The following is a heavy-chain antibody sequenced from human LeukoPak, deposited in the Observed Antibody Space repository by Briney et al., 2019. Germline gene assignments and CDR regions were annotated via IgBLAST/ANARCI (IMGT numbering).Heavy chain of an antibody. CDR3: ASAIRGQSGY. J-gene: IGHJ4*02. V-gene: IGHV4-34*01. CDR1: GGSFSGYY. D-gene: IGHD2-2*01. CDR2: INHSGST. Sequence: SETLSLTCAVYGGSFSGYYRSWIGQPPGKGLEWIGEINHSGSTNYNPSLKSRVTISVDTSKNQFSLKLSSVTAADTAVYYCASAIRGQSGYWGQGTLVTVSS.